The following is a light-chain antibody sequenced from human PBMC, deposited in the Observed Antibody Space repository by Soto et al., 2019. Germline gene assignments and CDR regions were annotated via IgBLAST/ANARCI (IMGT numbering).Light chain of an antibody. V-gene: IGKV3-20*01. CDR2: GAS. CDR3: QQYGSSPYT. J-gene: IGKJ2*01. CDR1: QSVRSSY. Sequence: EIVLTQSPGTLSLSPGERATLSCRASQSVRSSYLAWYQQKPGQAPRLLIYGASSRATGIPDRFSGSGSGTDFTLTISRLELEDFAVYYCQQYGSSPYTFGQGTKLEIK.